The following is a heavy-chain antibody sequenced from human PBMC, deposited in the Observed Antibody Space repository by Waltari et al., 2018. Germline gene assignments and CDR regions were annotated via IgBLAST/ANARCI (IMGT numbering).Heavy chain of an antibody. CDR3: ARRMAGGYGGYEFDY. CDR2: IYPGDSDT. Sequence: EVQLVQSGAEVKKPGESLKISCKGSGYSFTSYWIGWVRQMPGKGLEWVGIIYPGDSDTRDSPAFQGKVTISADKSISTAYLQWSSLKASDTAMYYCARRMAGGYGGYEFDYWGQGTLVTVSS. D-gene: IGHD5-12*01. V-gene: IGHV5-51*01. J-gene: IGHJ4*02. CDR1: GYSFTSYW.